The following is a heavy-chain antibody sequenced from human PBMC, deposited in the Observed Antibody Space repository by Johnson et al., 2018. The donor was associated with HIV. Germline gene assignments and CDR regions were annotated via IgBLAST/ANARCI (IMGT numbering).Heavy chain of an antibody. CDR2: IRYDGSNK. J-gene: IGHJ3*02. D-gene: IGHD6-13*01. CDR3: AKDWAYRSSPIYAFDI. V-gene: IGHV3-30*02. CDR1: GFMFDDYA. Sequence: QVQLVESGGGVERPGESLRLSCVGSGFMFDDYAMSWVRQAPGKGLEWVAFIRYDGSNKYYADSVKGRFTISRDNSKNTLYLHMNSLRAEDTAMYYCAKDWAYRSSPIYAFDIWGQGTMVTVSS.